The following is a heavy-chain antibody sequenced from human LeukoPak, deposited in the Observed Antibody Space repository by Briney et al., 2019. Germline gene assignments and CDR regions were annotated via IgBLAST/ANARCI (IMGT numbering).Heavy chain of an antibody. CDR3: ARGKSKFDY. V-gene: IGHV4-30-4*01. J-gene: IGHJ4*02. Sequence: SETLSLTCTVSGGSISRGDYYWSWIRQPPGKGLEWIGYIYYSGSTDYNPSLKSRVTISVDTSKNQFSLKLSSVTAADTAVYYCARGKSKFDYWGQGTLVTVSS. CDR1: GGSISRGDYY. CDR2: IYYSGST.